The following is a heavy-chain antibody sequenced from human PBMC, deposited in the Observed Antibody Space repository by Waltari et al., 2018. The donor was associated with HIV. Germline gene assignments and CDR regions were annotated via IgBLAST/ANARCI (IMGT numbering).Heavy chain of an antibody. CDR2: LSHDSVFV. D-gene: IGHD3-10*02. CDR1: GFTFKTYS. CDR3: AAFLCGEDCRDGFHV. J-gene: IGHJ3*01. Sequence: ESGGGRAKQGETLKLSCSGSGFTFKTYSLTWIRQAPGRGLEWIAALSHDSVFVYYADSMKGRVPVALDTARNSVSLHMNAVRDGDTATDFCAAFLCGEDCRDGFHVWGQGTMVTVSS. V-gene: IGHV3-21*04.